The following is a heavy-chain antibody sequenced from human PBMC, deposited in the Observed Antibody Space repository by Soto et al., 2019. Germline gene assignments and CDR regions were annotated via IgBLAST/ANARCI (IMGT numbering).Heavy chain of an antibody. Sequence: QVQLVESGGGVVQPGRSLRLCFAASGFTFSNYGMHWVRQAPGKGVEWVAVIWNDGTNKYYVDSVRGRFTISRDDSKNTLYLEMNSLRAEDTGVYYCAKDMAAAAHQGDAFDLWGLGTMVSVSA. CDR3: AKDMAAAAHQGDAFDL. CDR1: GFTFSNYG. V-gene: IGHV3-33*03. D-gene: IGHD6-13*01. J-gene: IGHJ3*01. CDR2: IWNDGTNK.